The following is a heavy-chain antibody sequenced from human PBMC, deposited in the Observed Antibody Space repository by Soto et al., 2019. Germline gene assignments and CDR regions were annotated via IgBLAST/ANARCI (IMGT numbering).Heavy chain of an antibody. CDR2: SLYNGGT. CDR3: AKYTAGTMLDF. J-gene: IGHJ4*02. D-gene: IGHD1-7*01. V-gene: IGHV4-39*01. CDR1: GGSFTSSHY. Sequence: QLQLQESGPGLVKPSETLSLTCTVSGGSFTSSHYWGWIRQPPGKGLEWLGSSLYNGGTGYNPSLRSRVTIPLDTSKSQFSLKLTSVTATDTALYYCAKYTAGTMLDFWGQGTLVTVSS.